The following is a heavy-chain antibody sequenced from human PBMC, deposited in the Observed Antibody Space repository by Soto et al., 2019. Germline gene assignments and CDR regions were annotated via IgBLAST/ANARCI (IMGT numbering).Heavy chain of an antibody. J-gene: IGHJ4*02. CDR3: ARGRVASGYCSGGSCYPPDFDY. Sequence: KPSETLSLTCSVNGDSITSGSVYWSWIRQSPGKGLEYIGYITYSGRTFYNPSLKSRVTISLDTAKNQFSLKLSSVTAADTAVYYCARGRVASGYCSGGSCYPPDFDYWGQGTLVTVSS. CDR1: GDSITSGSVY. CDR2: ITYSGRT. D-gene: IGHD2-15*01. V-gene: IGHV4-30-4*02.